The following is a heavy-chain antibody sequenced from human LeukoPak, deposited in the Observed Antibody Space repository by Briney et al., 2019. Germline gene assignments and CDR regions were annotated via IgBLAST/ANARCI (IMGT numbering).Heavy chain of an antibody. D-gene: IGHD6-13*01. V-gene: IGHV4-30-2*01. CDR1: GGSISSGGYS. CDR2: IYHSGST. CDR3: AREPLWAAARAYFDY. J-gene: IGHJ4*02. Sequence: SQTLSLTCAVSGGSISSGGYSWSWIRQPPGKGLEWIGYIYHSGSTYYNPSLKSRVTISVDRSKNQFSLQLNSVTPEDTAVYYCAREPLWAAARAYFDYWGQGTLVTVSS.